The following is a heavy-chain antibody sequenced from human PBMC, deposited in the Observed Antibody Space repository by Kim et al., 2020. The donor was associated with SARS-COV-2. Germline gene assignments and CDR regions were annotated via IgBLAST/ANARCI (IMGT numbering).Heavy chain of an antibody. Sequence: GSTSYAQTFQGRVTMTRDTSTSTVYMELSSLRSEDTAVYYCARAGGGMDVWGQGTTVTVSS. CDR3: ARAGGGMDV. CDR2: GST. J-gene: IGHJ6*02. V-gene: IGHV1-46*01.